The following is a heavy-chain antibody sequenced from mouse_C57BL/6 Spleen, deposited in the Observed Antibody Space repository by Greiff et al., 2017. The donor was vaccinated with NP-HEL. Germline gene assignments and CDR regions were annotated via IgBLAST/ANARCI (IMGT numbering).Heavy chain of an antibody. V-gene: IGHV1-55*01. CDR2: IYPGSGST. CDR1: GYPFPSYW. Sequence: VQLQQPGAELVKPGASVKMSCKASGYPFPSYWITWVKQRPGQGLEWIGDIYPGSGSTNYNEKFKSQATLTVDTSSSTAYMQLSSLTSEDSAVYYCARALDPYFDYWGQGTTLTVSS. CDR3: ARALDPYFDY. J-gene: IGHJ2*01. D-gene: IGHD2-10*02.